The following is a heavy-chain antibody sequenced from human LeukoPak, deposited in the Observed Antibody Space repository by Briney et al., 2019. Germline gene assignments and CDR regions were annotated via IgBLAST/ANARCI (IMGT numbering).Heavy chain of an antibody. V-gene: IGHV6-1*01. CDR2: TYYRSTWYN. CDR3: ARRLTQYDCFDP. CDR1: GDSVSTNSVT. J-gene: IGHJ5*02. Sequence: SQTLSLTCAISGDSVSTNSVTWNWIRQSPSRGLEWLGRTYYRSTWYNDYAVSVRGRITVNPDTSKNQFSLHLNSVTPEDTAVYYCARRLTQYDCFDPWGQGTLVTVSS. D-gene: IGHD2-2*01.